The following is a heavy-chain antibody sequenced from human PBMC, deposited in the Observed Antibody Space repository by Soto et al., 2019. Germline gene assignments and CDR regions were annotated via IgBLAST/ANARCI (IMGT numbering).Heavy chain of an antibody. Sequence: SETLSLTCTVSGGSIXSYYWSWIRQPPGKGLEWIGYIYYSGSTNYNPSLKSRVTISVDTSKNQFPLKLSSVTAADTAVYYCARGLGDYVDYYYYMDVWGKGTTVTVSS. V-gene: IGHV4-59*01. J-gene: IGHJ6*03. D-gene: IGHD4-17*01. CDR2: IYYSGST. CDR1: GGSIXSYY. CDR3: ARGLGDYVDYYYYMDV.